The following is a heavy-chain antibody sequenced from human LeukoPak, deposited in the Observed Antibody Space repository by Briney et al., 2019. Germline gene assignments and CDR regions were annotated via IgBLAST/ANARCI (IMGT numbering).Heavy chain of an antibody. Sequence: PSETLSLTCTVSGGSISNYYWSWIRQPPGKGLEWVGYIYYSGSTNYNPSLKSRVTISVDTSKNQFSLTLSSVTAADTAVYYCARDPSWGAGYFDYWGQGTLVTVSS. D-gene: IGHD7-27*01. CDR3: ARDPSWGAGYFDY. J-gene: IGHJ4*02. V-gene: IGHV4-59*01. CDR1: GGSISNYY. CDR2: IYYSGST.